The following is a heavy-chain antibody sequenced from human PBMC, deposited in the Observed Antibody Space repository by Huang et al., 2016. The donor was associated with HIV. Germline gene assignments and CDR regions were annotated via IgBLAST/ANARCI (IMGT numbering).Heavy chain of an antibody. CDR1: GNTFTSFH. V-gene: IGHV1-46*03. CDR3: ARVQPPHGRNPLDI. J-gene: IGHJ3*02. CDR2: IIGGGGST. Sequence: QVHLVQSGAEVREPGASVRVSCRPSGNTFTSFHVPWVRQAPGQGLEWIGKIIGGGGSTMYAEKFQGRISMTRDRSTGTIFLELRSLRSEDTAMYYCARVQPPHGRNPLDIWGQGTLITVSS.